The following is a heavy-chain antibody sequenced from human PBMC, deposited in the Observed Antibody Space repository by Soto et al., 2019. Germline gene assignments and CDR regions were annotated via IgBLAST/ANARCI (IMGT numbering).Heavy chain of an antibody. V-gene: IGHV3-23*01. Sequence: EVQLLESGGGLVQPGGSLRLSCAASGFTFSSYAMSWVRQAPGKGLEWVSAISGSGGSTYYADSVKGRFTISRDNSKNTLYLQMNSLRAEDTGVYYCAKGREPMYSGDYGLGYWGQGTLVTVSS. D-gene: IGHD4-17*01. J-gene: IGHJ4*02. CDR1: GFTFSSYA. CDR2: ISGSGGST. CDR3: AKGREPMYSGDYGLGY.